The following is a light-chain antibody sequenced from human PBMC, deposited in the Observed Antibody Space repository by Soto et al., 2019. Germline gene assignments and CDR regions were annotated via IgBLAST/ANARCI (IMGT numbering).Light chain of an antibody. CDR3: MQALQTQYT. Sequence: DIVMTQSPLSLPVTPGEPASISCRSSQSLLHSNGYSYLDWYLQKPGQSPQLLIYLGSNRASGVPDRFSGSGSGTDFTLKISRVEAEDVGVYYCMQALQTQYTFGQGTKVDIK. J-gene: IGKJ2*01. CDR2: LGS. V-gene: IGKV2-28*01. CDR1: QSLLHSNGYSY.